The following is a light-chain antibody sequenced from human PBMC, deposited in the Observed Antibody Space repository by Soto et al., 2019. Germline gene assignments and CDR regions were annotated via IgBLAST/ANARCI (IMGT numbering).Light chain of an antibody. Sequence: DIQLTQSPSSLSASVGDRVTTTCRASQAISSYLAWYQQKPGKVSELLIYATSTMQSGAPSRFSGSGYGTYFPLTISSLQPEDVANYYCNKYNQSPTFGGGTKVEIK. J-gene: IGKJ4*01. CDR1: QAISSY. V-gene: IGKV1-27*01. CDR3: NKYNQSPT. CDR2: ATS.